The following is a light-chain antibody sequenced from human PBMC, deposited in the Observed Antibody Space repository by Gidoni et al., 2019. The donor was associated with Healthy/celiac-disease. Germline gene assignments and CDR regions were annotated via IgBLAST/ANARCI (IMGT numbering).Light chain of an antibody. CDR1: VLAKKY. J-gene: IGLJ3*02. V-gene: IGLV3-27*01. Sequence: SYELTQPSSVSVSPGQTARITCSGDVLAKKYARWFQQKPGQAPVLVFHKDSGRPSWIPERFSGSSSGTTVTLTISGAQVEDEADYYCYSAADNNRVVGGGTKLTVL. CDR2: KDS. CDR3: YSAADNNRV.